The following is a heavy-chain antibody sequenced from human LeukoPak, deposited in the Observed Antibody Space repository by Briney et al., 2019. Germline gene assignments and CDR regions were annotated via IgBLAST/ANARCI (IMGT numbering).Heavy chain of an antibody. CDR3: AVVTVY. Sequence: GGSLRLSRAASGFTFDDYAMHWVRQAPGKGLEWVSGISWNSGSIGYADSVKGRFTISRDNAKNSLYLQMNSLRAEDTAVYYCAVVTVYWGQGTLVTVSS. D-gene: IGHD3-22*01. J-gene: IGHJ4*02. CDR2: ISWNSGSI. V-gene: IGHV3-9*01. CDR1: GFTFDDYA.